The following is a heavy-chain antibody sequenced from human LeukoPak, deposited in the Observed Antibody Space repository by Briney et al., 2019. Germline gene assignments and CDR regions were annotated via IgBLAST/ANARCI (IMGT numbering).Heavy chain of an antibody. CDR1: GYTFTSYD. CDR2: MKPEGGNT. V-gene: IGHV1-8*01. Sequence: GASVKVSCMASGYTFTSYDINGVPQPPGRGREWVCWMKPEGGNTRYAQKFQGRVTMTRNTCISTAYMELSRLRSEDTAVYYCARSLWFGELGLSGYYYYYGMDVWGQGTTVTVSS. D-gene: IGHD3-10*01. J-gene: IGHJ6*02. CDR3: ARSLWFGELGLSGYYYYYGMDV.